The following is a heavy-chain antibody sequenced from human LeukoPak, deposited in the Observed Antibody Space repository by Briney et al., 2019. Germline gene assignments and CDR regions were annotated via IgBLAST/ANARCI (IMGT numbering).Heavy chain of an antibody. CDR2: IKSKTDGGKT. CDR1: GFTFSNAW. V-gene: IGHV3-15*01. Sequence: GGSLRLSCAASGFTFSNAWMSWVRQAPGKGLEWVGRIKSKTDGGKTDYAAPVKGRFTISRDDSKNTLYLQMNSLKTEDTAVYYCTTGGIHPSVDYWGQGTLVTVSS. CDR3: TTGGIHPSVDY. D-gene: IGHD5-18*01. J-gene: IGHJ4*02.